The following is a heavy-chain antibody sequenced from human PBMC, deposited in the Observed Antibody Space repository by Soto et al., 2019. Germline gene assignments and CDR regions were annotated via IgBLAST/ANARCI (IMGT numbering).Heavy chain of an antibody. D-gene: IGHD3-9*01. V-gene: IGHV3-23*01. J-gene: IGHJ6*03. CDR3: AKWPYDILTGYYSDYYYYYMDV. CDR1: GFNFSSYA. CDR2: ISGSGGST. Sequence: GGSLRLSCAASGFNFSSYAMSWVRQAPGKGLEWVSAISGSGGSTYYADSVKGRFTISRDNSKNTLYLQMNSLRAEDTAVYYCAKWPYDILTGYYSDYYYYYMDVWGKGTTVTVSS.